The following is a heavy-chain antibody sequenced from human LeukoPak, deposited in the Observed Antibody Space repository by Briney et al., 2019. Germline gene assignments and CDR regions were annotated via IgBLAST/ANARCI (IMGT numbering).Heavy chain of an antibody. V-gene: IGHV3-66*01. J-gene: IGHJ4*02. CDR2: IYSGGST. CDR1: EFSVGSNY. Sequence: GGSLRLSCAASEFSVGSNYMTWVRQAPGKGLEWVSLIYSGGSTYYADSVKGRFTISRDNSKNTLYLQMNSLRPEDMAVYYCVRVLRYFDWLSVDDYWGQGTLVTVSS. D-gene: IGHD3-9*01. CDR3: VRVLRYFDWLSVDDY.